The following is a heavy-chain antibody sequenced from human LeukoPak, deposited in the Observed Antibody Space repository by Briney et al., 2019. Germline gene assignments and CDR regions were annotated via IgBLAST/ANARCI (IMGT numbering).Heavy chain of an antibody. Sequence: SVKVSCRASGGTFSSYAISWVRQAPGQGLEWMGGIIPIFGTANYAQKFQGRVTITADESTSTAYMELSSLRSEDTAVYYCARDRADYYDSSGYLYFDYWGQGTLVTVSS. D-gene: IGHD3-22*01. V-gene: IGHV1-69*13. CDR2: IIPIFGTA. J-gene: IGHJ4*02. CDR3: ARDRADYYDSSGYLYFDY. CDR1: GGTFSSYA.